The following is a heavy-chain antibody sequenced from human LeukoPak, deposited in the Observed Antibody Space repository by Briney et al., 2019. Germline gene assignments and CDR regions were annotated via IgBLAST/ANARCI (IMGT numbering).Heavy chain of an antibody. V-gene: IGHV1-2*02. CDR2: INPNSGDT. J-gene: IGHJ4*02. Sequence: ASVKVSCKASGYTFTCYYMHWVRQAPGQGLEWMGWINPNSGDTNYAQKFHGRGTMTRDTSISTAYMNLSRLTSDDSAVYYCAGGSNFFDSWGQGTLVTVSS. CDR1: GYTFTCYY. D-gene: IGHD1-26*01. CDR3: AGGSNFFDS.